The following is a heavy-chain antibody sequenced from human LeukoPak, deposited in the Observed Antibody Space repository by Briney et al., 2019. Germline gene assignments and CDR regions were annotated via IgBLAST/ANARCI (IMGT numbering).Heavy chain of an antibody. V-gene: IGHV1-18*01. D-gene: IGHD4-11*01. CDR2: ISAYNGNT. CDR1: GYTFTSYG. J-gene: IGHJ6*03. CDR3: ASSTVTPYYYYYYMDV. Sequence: GASVKVSCKASGYTFTSYGISWVRQAPGQGLEWMGWISAYNGNTNYAQKLQGRVTMTTDTSTSTAYMELRSLRSDDTAVYYCASSTVTPYYYYYYMDVWGKGTTVTVSS.